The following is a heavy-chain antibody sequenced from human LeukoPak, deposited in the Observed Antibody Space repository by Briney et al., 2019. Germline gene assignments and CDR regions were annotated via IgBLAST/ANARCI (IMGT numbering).Heavy chain of an antibody. CDR1: GFTFSSYE. V-gene: IGHV3-48*03. D-gene: IGHD2-15*01. Sequence: GGSLRLSCAASGFTFSSYEMNWVRQAPGKGLEWVSYISSSGSTIYYADSVTGRFTISRDNAKNSLYLQMNSLRAEDTAVYYCARDPGSSGDTFDYWGQGTLVTVSS. J-gene: IGHJ4*02. CDR3: ARDPGSSGDTFDY. CDR2: ISSSGSTI.